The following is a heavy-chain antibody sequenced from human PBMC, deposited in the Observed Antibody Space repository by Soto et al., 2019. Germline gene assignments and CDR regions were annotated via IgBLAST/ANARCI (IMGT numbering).Heavy chain of an antibody. D-gene: IGHD3-10*01. CDR2: IIPIFGTA. CDR1: GGTFSSYA. CDR3: ARYYYGSGSYYTRARRDDWFDP. V-gene: IGHV1-69*06. J-gene: IGHJ5*02. Sequence: ASVKVSCKASGGTFSSYAISWVRQAPGQGLEWMGGIIPIFGTANYAQKFQGRVTITADKSTSTAYMELSSLRSEDTAVYYCARYYYGSGSYYTRARRDDWFDPWGQGTLVTVSS.